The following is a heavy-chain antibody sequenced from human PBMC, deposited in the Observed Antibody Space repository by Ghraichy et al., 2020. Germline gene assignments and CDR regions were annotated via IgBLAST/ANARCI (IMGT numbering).Heavy chain of an antibody. V-gene: IGHV1-18*01. J-gene: IGHJ6*02. D-gene: IGHD6-13*01. CDR1: GYTFTSYG. Sequence: ASVKVSCKASGYTFTSYGISWVRQAPGQGLEWMGWISAYNGNTNYAQKLQGRVTMTTDTSTSTAYMELRSLRSDDTAVYYCARDLGIAAAGKPYYYYYGMDVWGQGTTVTVSS. CDR2: ISAYNGNT. CDR3: ARDLGIAAAGKPYYYYYGMDV.